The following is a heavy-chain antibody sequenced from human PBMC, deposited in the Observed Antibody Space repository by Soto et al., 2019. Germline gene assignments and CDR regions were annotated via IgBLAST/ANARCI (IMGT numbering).Heavy chain of an antibody. Sequence: SETLSLTCSFSRFSISSGSYYLAWIRQTPGKGLEWIGTISYSGTTYYNPSLKSGVIVSVDMSKNQFSLRMNFVTAADTAVYYCASRPIFGFPYGPFDPWGQGTLVTVSS. CDR1: RFSISSGSYY. CDR2: ISYSGTT. D-gene: IGHD3-10*01. V-gene: IGHV4-39*01. J-gene: IGHJ5*02. CDR3: ASRPIFGFPYGPFDP.